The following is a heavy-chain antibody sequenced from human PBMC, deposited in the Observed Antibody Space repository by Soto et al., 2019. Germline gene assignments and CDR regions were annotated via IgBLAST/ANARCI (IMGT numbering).Heavy chain of an antibody. CDR2: IDYSGST. J-gene: IGHJ4*02. V-gene: IGHV4-59*01. D-gene: IGHD4-17*01. CDR1: GGSIRSYY. CDR3: ARAPLMNYGDYSFDY. Sequence: PSETLSLTCTVSGGSIRSYYWSWIRQSPGKGLEWIGYIDYSGSTNYNPSLKSRVTISVDTSKNQFSLKLSSVTAADTAVYYCARAPLMNYGDYSFDYWGQGTLVTVSS.